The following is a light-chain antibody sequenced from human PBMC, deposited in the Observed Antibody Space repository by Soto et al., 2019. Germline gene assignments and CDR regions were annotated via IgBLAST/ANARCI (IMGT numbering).Light chain of an antibody. CDR3: QQYDILLT. Sequence: DIQMTQSPSSLSASVGDRVTITCQASQDITNFLNWYQHKPGRAPKLLIYAASTLQSGVLSRFSGSGSGTDFALAPGSLQPEDIATYYCQQYDILLTFGQGTRLQIK. CDR2: AAS. CDR1: QDITNF. J-gene: IGKJ5*01. V-gene: IGKV1-33*01.